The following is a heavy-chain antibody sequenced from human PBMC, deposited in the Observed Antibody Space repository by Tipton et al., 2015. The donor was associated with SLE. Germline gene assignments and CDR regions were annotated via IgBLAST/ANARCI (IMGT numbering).Heavy chain of an antibody. CDR1: GDSISSSGYY. CDR3: ARRSLLAVPK. V-gene: IGHV4-39*02. J-gene: IGHJ4*02. Sequence: TLSLTCTVSGDSISSSGYYWVWIRQPPGKGLEWFGSIYDNGNTYYNPSLKSRATISADTSKNLFSLKLSCGTAADMAVYYCARRSLLAVPKWGQGTLVTVSS. D-gene: IGHD2-8*02. CDR2: IYDNGNT.